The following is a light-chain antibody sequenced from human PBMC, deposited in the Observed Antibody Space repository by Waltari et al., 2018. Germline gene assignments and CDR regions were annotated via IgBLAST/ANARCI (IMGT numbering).Light chain of an antibody. V-gene: IGKV1-5*01. CDR2: DAS. CDR1: QSISSW. J-gene: IGKJ5*01. Sequence: DIQMTQSPSTLSASVGDRVTITCRASQSISSWLAWYQQKPGKAPKLLTYDASSLERGVPSRFSGSGSGTEFTLTISSLQPDDFATYYCQQYNSYSRAFGQGTRLEIK. CDR3: QQYNSYSRA.